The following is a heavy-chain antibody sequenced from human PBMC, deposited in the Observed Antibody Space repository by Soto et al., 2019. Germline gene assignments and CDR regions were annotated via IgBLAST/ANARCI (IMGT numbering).Heavy chain of an antibody. CDR2: INPNSGGT. CDR3: ARESLVDWYGKNYFDY. J-gene: IGHJ4*02. D-gene: IGHD3-9*01. Sequence: GASVKVSCKASGYTFTGYYMHWVRQAPGQGLEWMGWINPNSGGTNYAQKFQGWVTMTRDTSISTAYMELSRLRSDDTAVYYCARESLVDWYGKNYFDYWGQGTLVTVSS. V-gene: IGHV1-2*04. CDR1: GYTFTGYY.